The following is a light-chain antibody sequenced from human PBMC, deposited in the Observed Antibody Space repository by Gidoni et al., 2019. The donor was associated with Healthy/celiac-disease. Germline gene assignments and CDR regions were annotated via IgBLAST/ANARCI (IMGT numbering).Light chain of an antibody. J-gene: IGKJ5*01. CDR3: QQYDNFPLT. Sequence: QMTQSPSSLSASVGDRVTITCQASQDISNYLNWYQQKPGKAPKLLIYDASNLETGVPSRFSGSGSGTDFTFTISSLQPEDIATYYCQQYDNFPLTFGQGTQLEIK. CDR1: QDISNY. CDR2: DAS. V-gene: IGKV1-33*01.